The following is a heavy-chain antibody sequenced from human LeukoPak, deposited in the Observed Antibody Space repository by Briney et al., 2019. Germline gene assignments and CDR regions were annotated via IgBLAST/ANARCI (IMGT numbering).Heavy chain of an antibody. J-gene: IGHJ4*02. D-gene: IGHD3-16*02. CDR2: ISSSSSYI. CDR1: GFTFSSYS. CDR3: ARGTRLGELSLYTY. V-gene: IGHV3-21*01. Sequence: GGSLRLSCAASGFTFSSYSMNWVRQAPGKGLEWVSSISSSSSYIYYADSVKGRFTISRDNAKNSLYLQMNSLRAEDTAVYYCARGTRLGELSLYTYWGQGTLVTVSS.